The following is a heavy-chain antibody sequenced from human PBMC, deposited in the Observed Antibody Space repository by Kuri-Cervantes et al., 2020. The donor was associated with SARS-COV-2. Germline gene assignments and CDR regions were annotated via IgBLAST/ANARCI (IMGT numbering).Heavy chain of an antibody. CDR2: IYSGGST. J-gene: IGHJ4*02. V-gene: IGHV3-53*01. CDR3: AKDHQYYYDSSGYYYFGY. Sequence: GGSLRLSCAASGFTVSSNHMSWVRQAPGKGLEWVSVIYSGGSTYYADSVKGRFTISRDNSKNTLYLQMNSLRAEDTAVYYCAKDHQYYYDSSGYYYFGYWGQGTLVTVSS. D-gene: IGHD3-22*01. CDR1: GFTVSSNH.